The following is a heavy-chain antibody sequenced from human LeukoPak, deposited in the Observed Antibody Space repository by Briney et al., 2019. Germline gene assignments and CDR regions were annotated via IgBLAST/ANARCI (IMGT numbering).Heavy chain of an antibody. Sequence: SQTLSLTCAISGDSVSSNTPAWNWIRQSPSRGLEWLGRTYYRSKWYNDYAVSVRSRITINPDTAKNQFSLQLNSVTPEDTAVYYFARQQRGAFDYWGQGTLVTVSS. CDR1: GDSVSSNTPA. V-gene: IGHV6-1*01. CDR3: ARQQRGAFDY. D-gene: IGHD6-13*01. CDR2: TYYRSKWYN. J-gene: IGHJ4*02.